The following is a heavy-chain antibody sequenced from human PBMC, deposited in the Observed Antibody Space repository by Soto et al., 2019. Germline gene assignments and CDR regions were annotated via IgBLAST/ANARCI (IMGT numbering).Heavy chain of an antibody. V-gene: IGHV4-59*08. Sequence: QVQLQESGPGLVKPSETLSLTCSVSGGSITSHYCSWFRQPPGKGLEWIGYINHSGLTSYNPSLKRRVTMSVDTSKNPFSLKVNSVTAADTALYYCARQGFGQLHGLVDVWGPGTTVTVSS. CDR1: GGSITSHY. J-gene: IGHJ6*02. CDR3: ARQGFGQLHGLVDV. CDR2: INHSGLT. D-gene: IGHD3-10*01.